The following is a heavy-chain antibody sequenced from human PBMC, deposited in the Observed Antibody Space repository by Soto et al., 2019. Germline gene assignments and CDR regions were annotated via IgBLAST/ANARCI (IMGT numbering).Heavy chain of an antibody. J-gene: IGHJ4*02. CDR2: VFNSGAT. Sequence: SDILSLTCTASGTSIHSFYWSWIRQPPGKGLEWIGYVFNSGATTYNPSLKSRVTISVDTSKSQVSLKLSSVTAADTAVYFCARGVEATIVYWGQGIQVTVS. CDR3: ARGVEATIVY. CDR1: GTSIHSFY. D-gene: IGHD5-12*01. V-gene: IGHV4-59*07.